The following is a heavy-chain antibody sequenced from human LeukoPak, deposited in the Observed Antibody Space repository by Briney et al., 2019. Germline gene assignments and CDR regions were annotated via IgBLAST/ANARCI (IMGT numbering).Heavy chain of an antibody. CDR2: INHSGST. D-gene: IGHD3-10*01. V-gene: IGHV4-34*01. Sequence: SETLSLTCAVDGGSFSGYYWSWIRQPPGKGLEWIGEINHSGSTNYNPSLKSRVTISVDTSKNQFSLKLSSVTAADTAVYYCARDIGELEGYGDCVDYWGQGTLVTVSS. J-gene: IGHJ4*02. CDR3: ARDIGELEGYGDCVDY. CDR1: GGSFSGYY.